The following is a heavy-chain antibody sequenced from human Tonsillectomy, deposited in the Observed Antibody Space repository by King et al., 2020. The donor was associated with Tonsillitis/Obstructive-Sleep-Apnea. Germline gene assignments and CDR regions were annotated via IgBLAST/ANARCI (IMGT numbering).Heavy chain of an antibody. Sequence: EVQLVESGGGLVQPGGSLRLSCAASGFTFTSYVMSWVRQAPGTGLEWVSGISGSGRTTYYTDSVKGRFTISRDNSKNTLYLQMNSLRADDTAVYYCAKTTYRGTYYDYWGQGTLVTVSS. D-gene: IGHD1-26*01. J-gene: IGHJ4*02. CDR3: AKTTYRGTYYDY. V-gene: IGHV3-23*04. CDR2: ISGSGRTT. CDR1: GFTFTSYV.